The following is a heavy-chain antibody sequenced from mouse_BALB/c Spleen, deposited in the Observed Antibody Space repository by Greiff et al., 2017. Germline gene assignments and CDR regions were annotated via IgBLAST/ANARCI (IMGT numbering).Heavy chain of an antibody. CDR2: IYPGDGDT. J-gene: IGHJ4*01. V-gene: IGHV1-87*01. Sequence: QVQGVESGAELARPGASVKLSCKASGYTFTSYWMQWVKQRPGQGLEWIGAIYPGDGDTRYTQKFKGKATLTADKSSSTAYMQLSSLASEDSAVYYCARYGYEVFYYAMDYWGQGTSVTVSS. D-gene: IGHD2-2*01. CDR1: GYTFTSYW. CDR3: ARYGYEVFYYAMDY.